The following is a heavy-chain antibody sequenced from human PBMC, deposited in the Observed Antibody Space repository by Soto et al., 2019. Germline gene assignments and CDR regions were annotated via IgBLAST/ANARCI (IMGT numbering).Heavy chain of an antibody. Sequence: ASVKVSCKASGYTFTGYYMHWVRQAPGQGLEWMGWINPNGGGTNFAQRFQGRVTMTRDTSISTAYMDLTSLRPDDTAVYYCAREARYDGRSFDYCGRGTLVTGSS. CDR3: AREARYDGRSFDY. D-gene: IGHD1-26*01. V-gene: IGHV1-2*02. J-gene: IGHJ4*02. CDR1: GYTFTGYY. CDR2: INPNGGGT.